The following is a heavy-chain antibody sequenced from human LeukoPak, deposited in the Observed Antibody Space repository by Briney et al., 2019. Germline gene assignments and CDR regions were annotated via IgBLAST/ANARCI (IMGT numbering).Heavy chain of an antibody. V-gene: IGHV4-59*01. Sequence: LSLTCTVSGGSISSYYWSWIRQPPGKGVEWIGYIYYTGSTNYNPSLKSRVTISVDMSKNQFSLKLSSVTAADTAVYYCARDPTGSSEYYFDYWGQGTLVTVSS. CDR1: GGSISSYY. CDR3: ARDPTGSSEYYFDY. CDR2: IYYTGST. D-gene: IGHD3-10*01. J-gene: IGHJ4*02.